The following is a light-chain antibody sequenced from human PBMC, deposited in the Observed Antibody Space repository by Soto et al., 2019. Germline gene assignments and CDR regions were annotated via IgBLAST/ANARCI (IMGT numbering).Light chain of an antibody. CDR3: QQSYSTPPA. V-gene: IGKV1-39*01. Sequence: DIQMTQSPSSLSVSVGDRVTITCRASHSISSFLSWYQQKPGKAPKLLIYAASSLQSGVPSRFSGSGSGTDFTLTISSLQPEDFASYYCQQSYSTPPAFGQGNKGEIK. CDR1: HSISSF. CDR2: AAS. J-gene: IGKJ1*01.